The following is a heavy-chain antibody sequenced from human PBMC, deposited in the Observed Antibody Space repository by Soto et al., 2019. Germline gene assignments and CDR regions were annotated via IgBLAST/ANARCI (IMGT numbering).Heavy chain of an antibody. V-gene: IGHV3-30*18. CDR3: AKDLSSWVRGVDYYYYYYMDV. Sequence: GGSLRLSCAASGFTFSSYGMHWVRQAPGKGLEWVAVISYDGSNKYYADSVKGRFTISRDNSKNTLYLQMNSLRAEDTAVYYCAKDLSSWVRGVDYYYYYYMDVWGKGTTVTVSS. J-gene: IGHJ6*03. CDR1: GFTFSSYG. D-gene: IGHD3-10*01. CDR2: ISYDGSNK.